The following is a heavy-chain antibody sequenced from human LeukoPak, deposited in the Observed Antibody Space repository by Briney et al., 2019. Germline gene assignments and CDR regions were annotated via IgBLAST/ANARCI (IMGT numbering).Heavy chain of an antibody. CDR2: INPSGGST. J-gene: IGHJ6*02. CDR3: AREAVAGKNYYYGMDV. D-gene: IGHD6-19*01. Sequence: ASVKVSCKASGYTFTGYYMHWVRQAPGQGLEWMGIINPSGGSTSYAQKFQGRVTMTRDTSTSTVYMELSSLRSEDTAVYYCAREAVAGKNYYYGMDVWGQGTTVTVSS. V-gene: IGHV1-46*01. CDR1: GYTFTGYY.